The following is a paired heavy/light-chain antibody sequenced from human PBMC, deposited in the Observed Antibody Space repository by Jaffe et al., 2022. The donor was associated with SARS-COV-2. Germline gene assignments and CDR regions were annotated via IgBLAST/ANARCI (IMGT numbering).Heavy chain of an antibody. J-gene: IGHJ5*02. Sequence: EVQLVESGGGLVQPGGSLRLSCVASGFTISSYWMSWVRQVPGKGLEWVANIKPDGSAGYYVDSVRGRFTISRDNAKNSLYLQMNSLGADDTAMFYCATVVWGSGNYAWGQGTLVTVSS. CDR1: GFTISSYW. V-gene: IGHV3-7*01. CDR2: IKPDGSAG. D-gene: IGHD3-10*01. CDR3: ATVVWGSGNYA.
Light chain of an antibody. CDR2: QVS. Sequence: DVVLTQSPLSLPVTLGQAASISCRSSQGLVHSDGNTYLNWFQQRPGQSPRRLIYQVSYRDSGVPDKFSGSGSGTDFTLKISRVEAEDVGIYYCMQYTHWPWTFGQGTKVEIK. CDR1: QGLVHSDGNTY. CDR3: MQYTHWPWT. J-gene: IGKJ1*01. V-gene: IGKV2-30*02.